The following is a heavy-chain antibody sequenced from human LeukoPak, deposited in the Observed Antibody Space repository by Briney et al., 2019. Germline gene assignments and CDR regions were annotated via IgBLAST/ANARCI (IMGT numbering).Heavy chain of an antibody. V-gene: IGHV3-48*04. CDR1: GFTFSSYS. D-gene: IGHD2-2*01. CDR3: ARSLTNDAFDI. Sequence: GGSLRLSCAASGFTFSSYSMNWVRQAPGRGLEWVSSISSSGSTIYYADSVKGRFTISRDNAKNSLYLQMNSLRAEDTAVYYCARSLTNDAFDIWGQGTMVTVSS. J-gene: IGHJ3*02. CDR2: ISSSGSTI.